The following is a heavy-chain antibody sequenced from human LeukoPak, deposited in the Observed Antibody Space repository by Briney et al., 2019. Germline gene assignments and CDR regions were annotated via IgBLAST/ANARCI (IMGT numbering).Heavy chain of an antibody. CDR1: GFTFSNYW. CDR2: INTDGSNT. CDR3: ARDYSGGYSGY. V-gene: IGHV3-74*01. D-gene: IGHD2-21*02. Sequence: SGGSLRLSCATSGFTFSNYWMHWVRQAPGEGLVWVSRINTDGSNTNYADSVKGRFTISRDNAKNTLYLQMSSLRAEDTAMYYCARDYSGGYSGYWGQGTLVTVSS. J-gene: IGHJ4*02.